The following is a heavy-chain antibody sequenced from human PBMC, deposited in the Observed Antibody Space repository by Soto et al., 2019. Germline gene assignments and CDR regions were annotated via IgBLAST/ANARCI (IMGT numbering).Heavy chain of an antibody. J-gene: IGHJ4*02. D-gene: IGHD3-3*01. CDR1: GFTFSSYW. CDR2: IKQDGSEQ. CDR3: ARVLEWLPTFDH. Sequence: GGSLRLSCAASGFTFSSYWMSWVRQAPGKGLEWVANIKQDGSEQYYVDSVTGRFTISRDNAKNSVYLQMSSLRAEDTAVYYCARVLEWLPTFDHWGQGTLVTVSS. V-gene: IGHV3-7*04.